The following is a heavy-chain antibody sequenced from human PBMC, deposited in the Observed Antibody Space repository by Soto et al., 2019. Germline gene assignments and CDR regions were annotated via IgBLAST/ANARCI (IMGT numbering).Heavy chain of an antibody. Sequence: VGSLRLSGAASGFTVSSNYMSWVRQAPGKGLEWVSVIYSGGSTYYADSVKSRFTISRDSSKNTLYLQMNSLRAEDTAVYYCARDLSWAPVVSPLSGMDVWGQGTTVTVSS. D-gene: IGHD2-15*01. V-gene: IGHV3-53*01. J-gene: IGHJ6*02. CDR3: ARDLSWAPVVSPLSGMDV. CDR2: IYSGGST. CDR1: GFTVSSNY.